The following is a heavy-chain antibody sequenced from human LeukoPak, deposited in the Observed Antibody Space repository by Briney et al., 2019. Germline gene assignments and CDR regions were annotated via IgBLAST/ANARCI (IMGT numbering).Heavy chain of an antibody. CDR2: IYYTGSA. J-gene: IGHJ3*02. Sequence: SETLSLTCTVSGDSTNNANYYWGWIRQPPGKGLECIGTIYYTGSAYYNPSLKTRVTISLDTSKNQFSLKLSSVTAADTAVYYCSGDIRLHAFDIWGQGTLVTVSS. CDR1: GDSTNNANYY. D-gene: IGHD3-16*01. V-gene: IGHV4-39*02. CDR3: SGDIRLHAFDI.